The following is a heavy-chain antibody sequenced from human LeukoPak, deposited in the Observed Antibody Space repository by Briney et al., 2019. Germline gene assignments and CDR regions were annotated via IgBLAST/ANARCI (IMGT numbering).Heavy chain of an antibody. CDR3: TRDYRADYYFDH. Sequence: GRSLRLSCAASGFTFSSYAMHWVRQAPGKGLEWVAVISYDGSNKYYADSVKGRFTISRDNAKNTLYLQMNSLRAEDMAIYYCTRDYRADYYFDHWGQGTLVTVSS. CDR2: ISYDGSNK. CDR1: GFTFSSYA. D-gene: IGHD3-10*01. V-gene: IGHV3-30-3*01. J-gene: IGHJ4*02.